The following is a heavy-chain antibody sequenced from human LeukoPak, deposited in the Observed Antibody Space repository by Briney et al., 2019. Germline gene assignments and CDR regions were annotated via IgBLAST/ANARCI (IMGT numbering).Heavy chain of an antibody. CDR2: VFHTAST. D-gene: IGHD4-17*01. V-gene: IGHV4-30-2*01. CDR3: VRGYRDYPYYFDN. Sequence: SQTLSLTCTVSGGSIGSDTFSYNWIRQPPGKGLEWIGYVFHTASTYYSPSLKSRVTIAVDRSKNQFSLKLSSVTAADTAVYYCVRGYRDYPYYFDNWGQGALVTVSS. J-gene: IGHJ4*02. CDR1: GGSIGSDTFS.